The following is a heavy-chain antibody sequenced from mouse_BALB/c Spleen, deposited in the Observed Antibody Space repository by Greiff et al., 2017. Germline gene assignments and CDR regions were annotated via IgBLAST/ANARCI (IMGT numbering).Heavy chain of an antibody. J-gene: IGHJ4*01. D-gene: IGHD4-1*01. Sequence: EVQGVESGGGLVKPGGSLKLSCAASGFTFSSYAMSWVRQSPEKRLEWVAEISSGGSYTYYPDTVTGRFTISRDNAKNTLYLEMSSLRSEDTAMYYCARVGRYAMDYWGQGTSVTVSS. V-gene: IGHV5-9-4*01. CDR3: ARVGRYAMDY. CDR2: ISSGGSYT. CDR1: GFTFSSYA.